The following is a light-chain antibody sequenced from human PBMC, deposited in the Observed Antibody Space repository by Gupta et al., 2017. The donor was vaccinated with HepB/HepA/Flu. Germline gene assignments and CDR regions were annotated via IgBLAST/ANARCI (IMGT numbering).Light chain of an antibody. CDR1: QDISSY. CDR3: QHFDNLPSLT. Sequence: QLTQSPSSLSASVGDRVTIACQASQDISSYLNWYQQKPGKAPKVLIYDASNLETGVPSRFSGSGSGTHFTFTISSLQPEDIATYYCQHFDNLPSLTFGPGTKVHIK. CDR2: DAS. J-gene: IGKJ3*01. V-gene: IGKV1-33*01.